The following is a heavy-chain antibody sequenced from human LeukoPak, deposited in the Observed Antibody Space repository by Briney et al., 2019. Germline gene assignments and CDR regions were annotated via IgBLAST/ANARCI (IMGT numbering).Heavy chain of an antibody. V-gene: IGHV3-48*04. CDR2: ISSSSSTI. J-gene: IGHJ3*02. CDR1: GFTFSSYS. D-gene: IGHD5-18*01. Sequence: GGSLRLSCAAPGFTFSSYSMNWVRQAPGKGLEWVSYISSSSSTIYYADSVKGRFTISRDNAKNSLYLQMNSLRAEDTAVYYCARGRLDTAMVLSRAFDIWGQGTMVTVSS. CDR3: ARGRLDTAMVLSRAFDI.